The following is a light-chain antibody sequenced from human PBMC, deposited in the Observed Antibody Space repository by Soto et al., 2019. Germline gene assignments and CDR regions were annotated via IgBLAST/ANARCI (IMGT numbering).Light chain of an antibody. CDR2: GVS. CDR3: CSYAAYYTLL. V-gene: IGLV2-11*01. Sequence: QSALTQPRSVSGSPGQSVTISCTGTTSDIGAYNYVSWYQQHPGKAPKLIIYGVSKRPSGVPERFSGSKSDSTASLTISGLQDEDEADYYCCSYAAYYTLLFGGGTQLTVL. CDR1: TSDIGAYNY. J-gene: IGLJ2*01.